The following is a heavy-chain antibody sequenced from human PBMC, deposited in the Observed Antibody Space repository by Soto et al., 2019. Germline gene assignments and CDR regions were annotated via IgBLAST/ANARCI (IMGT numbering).Heavy chain of an antibody. J-gene: IGHJ4*02. CDR2: ISYDGSNK. Sequence: GGSLRLSCAASGFTFSSYAMHWVRQAPGKGLEWVAVISYDGSNKYYADSVRGRFTITRDNSKNTLYLQMNSLRAEDTAVYYCARDEVDFWSGSDYWGQGTLVTVSS. CDR3: ARDEVDFWSGSDY. D-gene: IGHD3-3*01. CDR1: GFTFSSYA. V-gene: IGHV3-30-3*01.